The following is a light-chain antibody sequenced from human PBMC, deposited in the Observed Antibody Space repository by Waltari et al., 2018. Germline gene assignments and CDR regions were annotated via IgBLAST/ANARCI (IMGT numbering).Light chain of an antibody. V-gene: IGKV3-20*01. Sequence: EIVLTQSPGTLSLSPGERATLSCRASQSVSSSYLAWYQQKPGQAPRLLIYGASSRATGIPDRFSGSGSGTDSTLTISRLEPEDFAVYYCQQYGSSQTLGQGTKVEIK. CDR2: GAS. CDR3: QQYGSSQT. J-gene: IGKJ1*01. CDR1: QSVSSSY.